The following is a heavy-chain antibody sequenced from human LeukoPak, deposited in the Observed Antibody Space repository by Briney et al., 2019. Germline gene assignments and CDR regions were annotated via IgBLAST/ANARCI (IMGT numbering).Heavy chain of an antibody. V-gene: IGHV3-11*06. Sequence: PGGSLRLSCAASGFTFSDYYMSCLRHAPGKGLEWVSYISSSSSYTNYADSVKGRFTISRDNAKNSLYLQMNSLRAEDTAVYYCARAHQSRYCSGGSCYGVDHWGKGTLVTVSS. J-gene: IGHJ4*02. CDR1: GFTFSDYY. D-gene: IGHD2-15*01. CDR3: ARAHQSRYCSGGSCYGVDH. CDR2: ISSSSSYT.